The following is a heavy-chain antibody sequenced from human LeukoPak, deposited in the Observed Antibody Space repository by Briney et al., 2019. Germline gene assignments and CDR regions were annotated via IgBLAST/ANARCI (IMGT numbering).Heavy chain of an antibody. Sequence: SETLSLTCTVSGGSISSSSYYWGWIRQPPGKGLEWIGSIYYSGSTYYNPSLKSRVTISVDTSKNQFSLKLSSVTAADTAVYYCARESTYYYGSGSHTLDYWGQGTLVTVSS. CDR2: IYYSGST. V-gene: IGHV4-39*07. J-gene: IGHJ4*02. D-gene: IGHD3-10*01. CDR1: GGSISSSSYY. CDR3: ARESTYYYGSGSHTLDY.